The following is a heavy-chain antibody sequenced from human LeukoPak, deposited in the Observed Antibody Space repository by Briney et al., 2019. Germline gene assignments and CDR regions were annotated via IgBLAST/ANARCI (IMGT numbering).Heavy chain of an antibody. CDR2: IYYSGST. D-gene: IGHD2-2*01. Sequence: SQTLSLTCTVSGGSISSGDYYWSWIRQPPGKGLEWIGYIYYSGSTYYNPSLKSRVTISVDTPKNQFSLKLSSVTAADTAVYYCARGYIVVVPAAHNWFDPWGQGTLVTVSS. CDR1: GGSISSGDYY. CDR3: ARGYIVVVPAAHNWFDP. J-gene: IGHJ5*02. V-gene: IGHV4-30-4*01.